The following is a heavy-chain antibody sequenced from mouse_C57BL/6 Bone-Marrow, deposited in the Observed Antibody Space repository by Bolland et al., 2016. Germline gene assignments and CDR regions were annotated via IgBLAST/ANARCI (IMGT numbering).Heavy chain of an antibody. J-gene: IGHJ2*01. V-gene: IGHV5-2*01. CDR2: NSDGGST. CDR3: ARSSSWDYFDY. Sequence: NSDGGSTYYPDTMERRFIISRDNTKKTLYLQMSSLRSEDTALYYCARSSSWDYFDYWGQG.